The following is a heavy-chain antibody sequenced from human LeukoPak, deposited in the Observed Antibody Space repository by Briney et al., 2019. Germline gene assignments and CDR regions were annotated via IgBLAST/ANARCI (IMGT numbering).Heavy chain of an antibody. CDR1: GFSISNGYF. D-gene: IGHD1-26*01. CDR3: ARAGPVKWNYYYMDV. CDR2: IYHSGMT. V-gene: IGHV4-38-2*01. J-gene: IGHJ6*03. Sequence: SETLSLTCDVSGFSISNGYFWAWIRQSPGKGLEWIGSIYHSGMTYYNPSLKSLFSIEVDTSKNQFSLKMRSATAADTAVYFCARAGPVKWNYYYMDVWGKGTTVTVSS.